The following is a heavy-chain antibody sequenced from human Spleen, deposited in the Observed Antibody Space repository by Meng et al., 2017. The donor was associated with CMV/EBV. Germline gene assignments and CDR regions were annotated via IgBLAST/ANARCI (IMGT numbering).Heavy chain of an antibody. D-gene: IGHD6-13*01. Sequence: GESLKISCAASRFTFSNYAMSWVRQAPGKGLEWVSGISGSGDSTYYADSVKGRFTISRDTSKNTLYLQMNSLRAEDTAVYYCAKGGYGSSWRYYFDYWGLGTLVTVS. CDR3: AKGGYGSSWRYYFDY. V-gene: IGHV3-23*01. CDR2: ISGSGDST. CDR1: RFTFSNYA. J-gene: IGHJ4*02.